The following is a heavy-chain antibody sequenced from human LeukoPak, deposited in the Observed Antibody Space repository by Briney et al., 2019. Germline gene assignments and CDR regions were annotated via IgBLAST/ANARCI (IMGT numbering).Heavy chain of an antibody. CDR2: ISYDGSNK. CDR3: AKQKDQGFYYDSSGLDY. J-gene: IGHJ4*02. V-gene: IGHV3-30*18. CDR1: GFTFSSYG. Sequence: PGGSLRLSCAASGFTFSSYGMHWVRQAPGKGLEWVAVISYDGSNKYYADSVKGRFTISRDNSKNTLYLQINSLRAEDTAVYYCAKQKDQGFYYDSSGLDYWGQGTLVTVSS. D-gene: IGHD3-22*01.